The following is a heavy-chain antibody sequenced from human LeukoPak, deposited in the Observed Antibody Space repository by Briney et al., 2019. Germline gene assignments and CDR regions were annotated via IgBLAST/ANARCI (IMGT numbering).Heavy chain of an antibody. D-gene: IGHD3-10*01. CDR2: IYYSGST. CDR1: GGSISSGGYY. J-gene: IGHJ4*02. V-gene: IGHV4-31*03. CDR3: ARGGSEGDYFDY. Sequence: PSGTLSLTCTVSGGSISSGGYYWSWIRQHPGKGLEWIGYIYYSGSTYYNPSLKSRVTISVDTSKNQFSLKLSSVTAADTAVYYCARGGSEGDYFDYWGQGTLVTVSS.